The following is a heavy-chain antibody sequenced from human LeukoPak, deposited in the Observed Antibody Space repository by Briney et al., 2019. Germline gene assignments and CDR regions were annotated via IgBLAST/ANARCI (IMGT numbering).Heavy chain of an antibody. V-gene: IGHV4-59*12. CDR2: IYYSGST. J-gene: IGHJ4*02. CDR1: GASISSYY. CDR3: ARDLPTDY. Sequence: SETLSLTCTVSGASISSYYWSWIRQPPGKGLEWIGYIYYSGSTNYNPSLKSRVTFSVDTSKNQFSLKLSSVTAADTAVYYCARDLPTDYWGQGTLVTVSS.